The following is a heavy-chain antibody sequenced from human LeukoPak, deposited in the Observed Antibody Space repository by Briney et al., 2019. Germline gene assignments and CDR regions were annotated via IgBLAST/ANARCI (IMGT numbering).Heavy chain of an antibody. V-gene: IGHV3-23*01. CDR1: GFTFSGYA. Sequence: GGSLRLSCAASGFTFSGYAMDWVRQAPGKGLEWISSISRGAGTTYYAASVKGRFAISGDHSKNTVYLQMTSLRAEDTAVYYCAKIWSSGYFDYWGQGTLVTVSS. D-gene: IGHD3-16*01. CDR3: AKIWSSGYFDY. J-gene: IGHJ4*02. CDR2: ISRGAGTT.